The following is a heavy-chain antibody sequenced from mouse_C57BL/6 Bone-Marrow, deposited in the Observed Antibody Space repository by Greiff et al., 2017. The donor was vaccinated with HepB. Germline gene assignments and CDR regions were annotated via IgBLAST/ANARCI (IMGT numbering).Heavy chain of an antibody. Sequence: VQLQQPGAELVKPGASVKMSCKASGYTFTSYWITWVKQRPGQGLEWIGDIYPGSGSTNYNEKFKSKATLTVDTSSSTAYMQLSSLTSEDSAVYYCAGDGDYCGSSCGFAYWGQGTMVTVSA. J-gene: IGHJ3*01. CDR2: IYPGSGST. CDR1: GYTFTSYW. CDR3: AGDGDYCGSSCGFAY. V-gene: IGHV1-55*01. D-gene: IGHD1-1*01.